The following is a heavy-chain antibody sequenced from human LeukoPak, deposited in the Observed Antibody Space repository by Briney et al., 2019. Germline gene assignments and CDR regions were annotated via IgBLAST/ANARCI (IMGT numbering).Heavy chain of an antibody. J-gene: IGHJ4*02. D-gene: IGHD3-10*01. V-gene: IGHV3-30*02. CDR1: GFTFSSYG. Sequence: GGSLRLSCAASGFTFSSYGMHWVRQAPGMGLEWVAFIRYDGSNNYYADSVKGRFTISRDNSKNTLYLQMNSLRAEDTAVYYCAKVCYGSGSYDNFDYWGQGTLVTVSS. CDR2: IRYDGSNN. CDR3: AKVCYGSGSYDNFDY.